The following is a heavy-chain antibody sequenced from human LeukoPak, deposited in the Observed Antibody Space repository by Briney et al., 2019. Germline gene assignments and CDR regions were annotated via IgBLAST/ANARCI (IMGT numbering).Heavy chain of an antibody. V-gene: IGHV4-34*01. J-gene: IGHJ4*02. CDR2: INHSGST. CDR3: ARRQRRYYYGSGSYSGPLYYFDY. CDR1: GGSFSGYY. D-gene: IGHD3-10*01. Sequence: SETLSLTCAVYGGSFSGYYWSWIRQPPGKGLEWIGEINHSGSTNYNPSLKSRVTISVDTSKNQFSLKLSSVTAADTAVYYCARRQRRYYYGSGSYSGPLYYFDYWGQGTLVTVSS.